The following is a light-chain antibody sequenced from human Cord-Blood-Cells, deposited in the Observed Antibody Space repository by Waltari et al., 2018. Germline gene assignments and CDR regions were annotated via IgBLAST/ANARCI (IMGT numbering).Light chain of an antibody. J-gene: IGKJ3*01. CDR3: QQCYSTPFT. Sequence: EDRVTITFRASQSISSYLNWYQQKPGKAPKLLIYAASSLQSGVPSRFSGSGSGTDFTLTISILQPENFATYYCQQCYSTPFTIGPGTKVDIK. CDR2: AAS. V-gene: IGKV1-39*01. CDR1: QSISSY.